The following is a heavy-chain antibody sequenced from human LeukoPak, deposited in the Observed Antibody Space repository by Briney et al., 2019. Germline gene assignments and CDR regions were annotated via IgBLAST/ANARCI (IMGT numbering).Heavy chain of an antibody. D-gene: IGHD3-10*01. Sequence: GGSLRLSCAASGFIFSNYDMHWVRQAPGKGLEWVAVISHDGRNKYYGDSVKGRFTISRDNSKNTLYLQMNSLRAEDTAVYYCARDPKPPDYYGSGSYFDYWGRGTLVTVSS. CDR1: GFIFSNYD. J-gene: IGHJ4*02. CDR2: ISHDGRNK. CDR3: ARDPKPPDYYGSGSYFDY. V-gene: IGHV3-30*03.